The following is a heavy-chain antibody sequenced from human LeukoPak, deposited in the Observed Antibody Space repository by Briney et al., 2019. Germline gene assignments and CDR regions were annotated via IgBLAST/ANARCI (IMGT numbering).Heavy chain of an antibody. V-gene: IGHV5-51*01. CDR2: IYPGDSDT. Sequence: GESLKISCKGSGYSFTSYWIGWVRQMPGKGLEWMGIIYPGDSDTRYSPSFQGQVTISADKSISTAYLQWSSLKASDTDMYYCASIAVAGTVAEYFQHWGQGTLVTVSS. CDR1: GYSFTSYW. CDR3: ASIAVAGTVAEYFQH. D-gene: IGHD6-19*01. J-gene: IGHJ1*01.